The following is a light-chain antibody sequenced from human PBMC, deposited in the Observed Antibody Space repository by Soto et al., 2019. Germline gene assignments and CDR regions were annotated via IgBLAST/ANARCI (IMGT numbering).Light chain of an antibody. Sequence: DIQMTQSPSTLSASVGDRVTITCRASQSISSWLAWYQQKPGKAPKLLIYKASNLESGVPSRFGGSGSGTEFTLTISSLQPDDFATYYCQQYNSFRWTFGQGTKVEIK. CDR1: QSISSW. V-gene: IGKV1-5*03. J-gene: IGKJ1*01. CDR2: KAS. CDR3: QQYNSFRWT.